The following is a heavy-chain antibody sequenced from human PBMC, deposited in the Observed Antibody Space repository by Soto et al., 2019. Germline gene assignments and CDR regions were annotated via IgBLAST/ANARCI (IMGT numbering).Heavy chain of an antibody. J-gene: IGHJ6*02. D-gene: IGHD6-13*01. CDR3: AKDRASSWYGYYYYGMDV. CDR1: GFTFSSYG. CDR2: ISYDGSNK. Sequence: QVQLVESGGGVVQPGRSLRLSCAASGFTFSSYGMHWVRQAPGKGLEWVAVISYDGSNKYYADSVKGRFTISRDNSKNTLYLQMNSLRAEDTAVYYCAKDRASSWYGYYYYGMDVWGQGTTVTVSS. V-gene: IGHV3-30*18.